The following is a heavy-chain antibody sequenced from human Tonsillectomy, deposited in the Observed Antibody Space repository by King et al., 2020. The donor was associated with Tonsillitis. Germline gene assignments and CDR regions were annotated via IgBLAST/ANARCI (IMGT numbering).Heavy chain of an antibody. V-gene: IGHV3-13*01. J-gene: IGHJ4*02. CDR1: GFTFSSYD. Sequence: QLVQSGGGLVQPGGSLRLSCAASGFTFSSYDMHWVRQATGKGLEWVSAIGTAGDTYYAGSVKGRFTISRENAKNSLYFQMNSLRAEDTAGYYCARSYYSDFFDYWGQGTLVTVSS. D-gene: IGHD1-26*01. CDR3: ARSYYSDFFDY. CDR2: IGTAGDT.